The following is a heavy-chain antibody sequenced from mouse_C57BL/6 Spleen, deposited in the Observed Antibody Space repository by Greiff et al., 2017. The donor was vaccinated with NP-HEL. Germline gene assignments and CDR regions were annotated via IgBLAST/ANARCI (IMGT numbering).Heavy chain of an antibody. Sequence: QVQLQQSGAELAKPGASVKLSCKASGYTFTSYWMHWVKQRPGQGLEWIGYINPSSGYTKYNQKFKDKATLTADKSSSTAYMQLSSLTSEDSAVYYCARKKGVYYDYDVDAMDYWGQGTSVTVSS. D-gene: IGHD2-4*01. V-gene: IGHV1-7*01. J-gene: IGHJ4*01. CDR2: INPSSGYT. CDR3: ARKKGVYYDYDVDAMDY. CDR1: GYTFTSYW.